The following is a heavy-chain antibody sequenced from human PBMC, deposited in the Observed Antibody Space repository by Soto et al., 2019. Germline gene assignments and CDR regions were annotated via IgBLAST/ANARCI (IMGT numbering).Heavy chain of an antibody. CDR1: GGSINSYY. V-gene: IGHV4-59*01. D-gene: IGHD1-1*01. CDR3: ARVPEHYYFGMDV. J-gene: IGHJ6*02. CDR2: IYYSGST. Sequence: SETLSLTCTVSGGSINSYYWSWIRQPPGKGLEWIAYIYYSGSTNYNPSLKSRVTISLDTSKNHFSLNLSSVTAADTAVYYCARVPEHYYFGMDVWGQGTTVTVSS.